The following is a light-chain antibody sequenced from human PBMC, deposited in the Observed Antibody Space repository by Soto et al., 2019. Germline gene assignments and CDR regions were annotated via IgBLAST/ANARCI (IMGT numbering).Light chain of an antibody. CDR2: WAS. V-gene: IGKV4-1*01. J-gene: IGKJ4*01. CDR1: RSVLYKSNNKNH. Sequence: DIVMTQSPDSLAVSLGERATMNCKCSRSVLYKSNNKNHLSWYQQKPGPPPQLIIYWASTRESGVPERFSVSGYGTDVTLTISSLYSEEVAFYWCQQYFDVPFTFGGGTKVEI. CDR3: QQYFDVPFT.